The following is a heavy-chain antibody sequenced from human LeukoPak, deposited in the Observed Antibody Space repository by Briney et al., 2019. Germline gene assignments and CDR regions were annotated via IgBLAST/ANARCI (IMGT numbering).Heavy chain of an antibody. J-gene: IGHJ3*02. CDR1: GGSISSSNYY. CDR3: ARDRSIFGVVATRLDAFDI. D-gene: IGHD3-3*01. Sequence: SETLSLTCTVSGGSISSSNYYWGWIRQPPGKGLEWIGSIYYSGSTYYNPSLKSRVTISVDRSKNQFSLKLSSVTAADTAVYYCARDRSIFGVVATRLDAFDIWGQGTMVTVSS. CDR2: IYYSGST. V-gene: IGHV4-39*07.